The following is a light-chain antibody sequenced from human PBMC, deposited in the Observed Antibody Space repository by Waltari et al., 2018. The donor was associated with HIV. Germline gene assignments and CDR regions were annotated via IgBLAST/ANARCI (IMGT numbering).Light chain of an antibody. Sequence: QSALTQPASVSGSPGPSITISCTGTSSDVGGYNYVSWYQQHPGNAPTLMISEVSNRPSGVTNWFSGSKSGNTASLTISGLQVEDEADYYCSSYTSSSTLYVFGTGTKVTVL. CDR1: SSDVGGYNY. CDR3: SSYTSSSTLYV. CDR2: EVS. V-gene: IGLV2-14*01. J-gene: IGLJ1*01.